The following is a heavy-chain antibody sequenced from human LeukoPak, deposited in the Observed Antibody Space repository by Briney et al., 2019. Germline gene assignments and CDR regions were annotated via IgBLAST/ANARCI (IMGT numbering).Heavy chain of an antibody. Sequence: SGPTLVKPTQTLTLTCTFSGFSLSTSGVGVGWIRRPPGKALEWLALIYWDDDKRYSPSLKSRLTIAKDTSKNQVVLTVTNMDPVDTATYYCAHRRDSSSWYGDFDYWGQGTLVTVSS. CDR3: AHRRDSSSWYGDFDY. CDR2: IYWDDDK. J-gene: IGHJ4*02. CDR1: GFSLSTSGVG. D-gene: IGHD6-13*01. V-gene: IGHV2-5*02.